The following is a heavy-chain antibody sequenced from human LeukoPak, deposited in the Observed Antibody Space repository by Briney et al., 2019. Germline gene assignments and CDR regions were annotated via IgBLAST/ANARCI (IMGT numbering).Heavy chain of an antibody. CDR1: GGAISGYY. Sequence: PSETLSLTCTVPGGAISGYYWSWIRQPPGKGLEWIGYIYYGGSTNYNPSLKSRVTISVDTKNQFSLKLSSVTAADTAVYYCARVPSSFGSSTWYFDLWGRGTLVTVSS. V-gene: IGHV4-59*01. CDR2: IYYGGST. CDR3: ARVPSSFGSSTWYFDL. J-gene: IGHJ2*01. D-gene: IGHD3-10*01.